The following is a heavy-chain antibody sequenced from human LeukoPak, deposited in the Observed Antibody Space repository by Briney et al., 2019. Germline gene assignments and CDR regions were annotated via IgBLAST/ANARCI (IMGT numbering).Heavy chain of an antibody. V-gene: IGHV1-69*06. D-gene: IGHD2-15*01. CDR3: ARAGDIVVVVAATPEYYFDY. Sequence: SVKVSCKASGGTFSSYAISWVRQAPGQGLEWMGGIIPIFGTANYAQKFQGRVTITADKSTSTAYMELSSLRSEDTAVYYCARAGDIVVVVAATPEYYFDYWGQGTLVTVSS. CDR1: GGTFSSYA. CDR2: IIPIFGTA. J-gene: IGHJ4*02.